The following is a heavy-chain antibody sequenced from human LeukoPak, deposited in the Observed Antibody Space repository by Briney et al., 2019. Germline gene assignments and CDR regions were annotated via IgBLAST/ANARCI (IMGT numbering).Heavy chain of an antibody. J-gene: IGHJ5*02. V-gene: IGHV3-23*01. Sequence: PGGSLRLSCAASGFTFSSYAMSWVRQAPGKGLEWVSAISGSGGSTYYADSVKGRFTISRDNSKNTLYLQMNSLRAEDTAVYYCARDRDCSSTSCSILLPHWFDPWGQGTLVTVSS. CDR1: GFTFSSYA. CDR3: ARDRDCSSTSCSILLPHWFDP. D-gene: IGHD2-2*01. CDR2: ISGSGGST.